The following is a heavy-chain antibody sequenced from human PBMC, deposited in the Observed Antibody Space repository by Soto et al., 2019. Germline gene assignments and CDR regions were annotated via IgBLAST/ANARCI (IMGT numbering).Heavy chain of an antibody. J-gene: IGHJ1*01. D-gene: IGHD6-19*01. Sequence: QVQLVQSGAEVKKPGASVKVSCKASGYTFTSYGISWVRQAPGQGLEWMGWISAYNGNTNYAQKLQGRVTMTTDTSTSTADMELRTLRSDDTDVYYCARTLGAVAGTLRYFQHWGQGTLVTVSS. CDR1: GYTFTSYG. V-gene: IGHV1-18*01. CDR2: ISAYNGNT. CDR3: ARTLGAVAGTLRYFQH.